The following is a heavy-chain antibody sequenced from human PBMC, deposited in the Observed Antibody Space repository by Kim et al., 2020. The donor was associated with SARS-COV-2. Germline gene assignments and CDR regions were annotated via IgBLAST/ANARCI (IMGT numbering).Heavy chain of an antibody. V-gene: IGHV3-64*01. CDR2: SSSNGGST. D-gene: IGHD2-2*01. CDR3: ARAMGYCSSTSCHTHQDYNYCGMDA. J-gene: IGHJ6*04. Sequence: GGSLRLSCAASGFTFSSYAMHWVRQAPGKGLEYVSASSSNGGSTYYANSVKGRFTISRDNSKYTLYLQMGSLRAEDMAVYDCARAMGYCSSTSCHTHQDYNYCGMDAWGEGTTVTVSS. CDR1: GFTFSSYA.